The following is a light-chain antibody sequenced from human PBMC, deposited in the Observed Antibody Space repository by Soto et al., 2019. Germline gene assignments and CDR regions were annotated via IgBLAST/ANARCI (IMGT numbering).Light chain of an antibody. V-gene: IGLV2-14*01. CDR3: SSYTTISTYV. CDR1: SSDVGGYNY. J-gene: IGLJ1*01. CDR2: DVR. Sequence: QSALTQPASVSGSPGQSITISCTGTSSDVGGYNYVSWYQQHPGKAPKLMIYDVRNRPSGVSNRFSGSKSVNTASLTISGLHAEDGADYYCSSYTTISTYVFGTGTKLTVL.